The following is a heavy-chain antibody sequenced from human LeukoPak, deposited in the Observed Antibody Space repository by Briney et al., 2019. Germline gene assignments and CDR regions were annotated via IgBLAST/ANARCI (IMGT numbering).Heavy chain of an antibody. V-gene: IGHV1-46*01. J-gene: IGHJ6*02. Sequence: ASVKVSCKAAGYTFTSYYMHWVRQAPGQGLEWMGIINPSGGSTSYAQKFQGRVTMTRDTSTSTVYMELSSLRSEDTAVYYCARDHIVVVPAAIRGRATGNYYYYYGMDVWGQGTTVTVSS. CDR3: ARDHIVVVPAAIRGRATGNYYYYYGMDV. D-gene: IGHD2-2*01. CDR2: INPSGGST. CDR1: GYTFTSYY.